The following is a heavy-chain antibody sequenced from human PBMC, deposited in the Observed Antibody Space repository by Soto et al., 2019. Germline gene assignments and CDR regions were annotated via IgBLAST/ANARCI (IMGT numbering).Heavy chain of an antibody. V-gene: IGHV1-8*01. CDR1: GYTFTSYD. CDR2: MNPNSGNT. CDR3: ARERSAAGTGWFHP. J-gene: IGHJ5*02. D-gene: IGHD6-13*01. Sequence: QVQLVQSGAEVKKPGASVKVSCKASGYTFTSYDINWVRQATGQGLEWMGWMNPNSGNTGYAQKFQGRVTMTRNTSISTAYMELSSLRSEATAVYYCARERSAAGTGWFHPWGQGTLVTVSS.